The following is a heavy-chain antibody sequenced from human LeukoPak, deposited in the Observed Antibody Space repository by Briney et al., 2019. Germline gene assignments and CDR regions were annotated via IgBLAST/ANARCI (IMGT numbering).Heavy chain of an antibody. CDR2: ISYDGGNK. D-gene: IGHD6-13*01. V-gene: IGHV3-30*04. Sequence: GGSLRLSCAASGFTFSSYAMHWVRQAPGKGLEWVAVISYDGGNKYYADSVKGRFTISRDNSKNTLYLQMNSLRAEDTAVYYCAKDRGIAAAGTLDYWGQGTLVTVSS. J-gene: IGHJ4*02. CDR3: AKDRGIAAAGTLDY. CDR1: GFTFSSYA.